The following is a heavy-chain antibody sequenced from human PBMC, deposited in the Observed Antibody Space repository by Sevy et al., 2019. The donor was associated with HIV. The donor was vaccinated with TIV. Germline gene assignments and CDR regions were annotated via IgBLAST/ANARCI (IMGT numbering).Heavy chain of an antibody. CDR2: IIPIFGTA. J-gene: IGHJ6*03. CDR1: GGTFSSYA. Sequence: ASVKVSCKASGGTFSSYAISWVRQAPGQGLEWMGGIIPIFGTANYAQKFQGRVTITADESTSTAYMELSSLRSEDTAVYYCARGGAGATMVRGVITGSMDVWGKGTTVTVSS. V-gene: IGHV1-69*13. D-gene: IGHD3-10*01. CDR3: ARGGAGATMVRGVITGSMDV.